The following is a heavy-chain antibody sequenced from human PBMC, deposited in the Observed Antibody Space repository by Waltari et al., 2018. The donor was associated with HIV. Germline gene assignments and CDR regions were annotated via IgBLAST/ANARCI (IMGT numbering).Heavy chain of an antibody. CDR3: ARERGEGNDILTGYPNYYYYYGMDV. D-gene: IGHD3-9*01. CDR1: GYTFRLYG. CDR2: ISAYSGNT. J-gene: IGHJ6*02. V-gene: IGHV1-18*01. Sequence: QVQLVQSGAEVKKPGASVMGPCKAPGYTFRLYGTMWDQQCPGERDEWMGWISAYSGNTNYAQKFQGRVTMTTDTSTNRVYMELRSLRSDDTAVYYCARERGEGNDILTGYPNYYYYYGMDVWGQGTTVTVSS.